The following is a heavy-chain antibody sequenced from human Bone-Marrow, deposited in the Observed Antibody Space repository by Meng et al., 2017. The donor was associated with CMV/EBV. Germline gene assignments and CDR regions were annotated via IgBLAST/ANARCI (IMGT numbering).Heavy chain of an antibody. V-gene: IGHV1-24*01. CDR2: FDPEDGET. CDR3: ATGIAAPYGMDV. J-gene: IGHJ6*02. CDR1: GYTLTELS. D-gene: IGHD6-6*01. Sequence: ASVKVSCKVSGYTLTELSMHWVRQAPGKGLEWMGGFDPEDGETIYAQKFQGRVTMTEDTSTDTAYMELSSLRSEDTAVYYCATGIAAPYGMDVWGQGTRVTVSS.